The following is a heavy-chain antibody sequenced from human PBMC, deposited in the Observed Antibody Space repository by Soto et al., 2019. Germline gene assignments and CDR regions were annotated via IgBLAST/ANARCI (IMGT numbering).Heavy chain of an antibody. CDR1: GFTFSSYA. CDR2: VSIGGST. CDR3: AKRRGAGGHFDY. J-gene: IGHJ4*02. V-gene: IGHV3-23*01. D-gene: IGHD2-15*01. Sequence: DVQLLESGGGLVQPEGSLRLSCAASGFTFSSYAMGWVRQGPGKGLEWVAVVSIGGSTDYAYSVRGRFTISRDNSKNTLSLQMNSLTAEDTAVYFCAKRRGAGGHFDYWGQGALVTVSS.